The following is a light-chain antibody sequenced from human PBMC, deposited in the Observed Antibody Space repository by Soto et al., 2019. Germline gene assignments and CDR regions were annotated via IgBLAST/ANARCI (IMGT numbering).Light chain of an antibody. Sequence: QSALTQPASVSGSPGQWITISCTGTSSDVGGYNYVSWYQQHPGKAPKLMIYDVSNRPSGVSNRFSGSKSGNTASLTNSGLQAEDEADYYCSSYTSSSTLVFGGGTKLTVL. CDR1: SSDVGGYNY. CDR3: SSYTSSSTLV. CDR2: DVS. V-gene: IGLV2-14*01. J-gene: IGLJ2*01.